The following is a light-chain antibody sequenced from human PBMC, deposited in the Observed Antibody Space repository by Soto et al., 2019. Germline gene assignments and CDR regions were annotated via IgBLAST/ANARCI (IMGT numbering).Light chain of an antibody. J-gene: IGLJ2*01. CDR2: EVI. Sequence: QSALTQPPSESGSPGQSVTISCTGSSSDVGGYEYVSWYQQHPGKAPKLIIYEVIKRPSGVPDRFSGSKSGNTASLTVSGLQAEDEADYYCSSYAGSNNLHVLFGGGIKVTVL. V-gene: IGLV2-8*01. CDR3: SSYAGSNNLHVL. CDR1: SSDVGGYEY.